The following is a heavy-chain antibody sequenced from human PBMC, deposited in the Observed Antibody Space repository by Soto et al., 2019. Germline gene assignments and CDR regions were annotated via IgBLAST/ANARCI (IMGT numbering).Heavy chain of an antibody. J-gene: IGHJ4*02. CDR1: GNTFSSHG. CDR3: ARVDPRGVAVVRDY. V-gene: IGHV1-18*01. Sequence: ASVKVSCKASGNTFSSHGFSWVREAPGQGLEWMGWISGFNGQTNYALKFQGRVTLTTDTSTSTAYMELRSLRSDDTAVYFCARVDPRGVAVVRDYWGQGTLVTVSS. CDR2: ISGFNGQT. D-gene: IGHD3-10*01.